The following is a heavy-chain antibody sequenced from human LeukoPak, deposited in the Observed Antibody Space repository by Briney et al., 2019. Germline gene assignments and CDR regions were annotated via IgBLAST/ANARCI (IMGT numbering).Heavy chain of an antibody. Sequence: ASVKVSCKASGGTFSSYAISWVRQAPGQGLEWMGWINPKSGGTVYAQKFQGRVTMTRDTSSSTAYMELSRLRFDDTVVYYCARGPRITIFGVVMANDAFDIWGQGTMVTVSS. CDR2: INPKSGGT. CDR1: GGTFSSYA. D-gene: IGHD3-3*01. V-gene: IGHV1-2*02. J-gene: IGHJ3*02. CDR3: ARGPRITIFGVVMANDAFDI.